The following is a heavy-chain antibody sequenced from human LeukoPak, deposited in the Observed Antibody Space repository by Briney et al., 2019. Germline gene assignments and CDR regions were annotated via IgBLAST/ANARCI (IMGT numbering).Heavy chain of an antibody. CDR2: IWYDGSNK. V-gene: IGHV3-33*06. Sequence: GGSLRLSCAASGFTFSSYGMHWVRQAPGTGLEWVAVIWYDGSNKYYADSVKGRFTISRDNSKNTLYLPMNSLRAEDTAVYYCAKEPYDSSGYYFFSTDYWGQGTLVTVSS. J-gene: IGHJ4*02. CDR1: GFTFSSYG. CDR3: AKEPYDSSGYYFFSTDY. D-gene: IGHD3-22*01.